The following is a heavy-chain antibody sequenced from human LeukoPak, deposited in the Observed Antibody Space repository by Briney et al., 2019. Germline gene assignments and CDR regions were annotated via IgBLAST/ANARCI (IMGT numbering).Heavy chain of an antibody. J-gene: IGHJ3*02. CDR3: AKSIYYDSSGYYPHHDAFDI. V-gene: IGHV3-23*01. Sequence: PPGGSLRLSCAASGSTFSSYAMSWVRQAPGKGLEWVSAISGSGGSTYYADSVKGRFTISRDKSKNTLYLQMNSLRAEDTAVYYCAKSIYYDSSGYYPHHDAFDIWGQGTMVTVSS. CDR2: ISGSGGST. CDR1: GSTFSSYA. D-gene: IGHD3-22*01.